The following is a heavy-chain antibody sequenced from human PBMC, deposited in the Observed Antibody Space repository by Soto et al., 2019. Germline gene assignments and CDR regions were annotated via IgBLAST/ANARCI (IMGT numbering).Heavy chain of an antibody. CDR2: VSESGRST. J-gene: IGHJ6*02. D-gene: IGHD3-10*01. CDR3: AKDRRGVMDV. CDR1: GFSFRSYG. Sequence: GGSLRLGCAASGFSFRSYGMHGVRQAPGKGLEWVSAVSESGRSTYYADSVKGHFTISRDNSKNTLYLQMNSLRAEDTAIYFCAKDRRGVMDVWGQGTTVTVYS. V-gene: IGHV3-23*01.